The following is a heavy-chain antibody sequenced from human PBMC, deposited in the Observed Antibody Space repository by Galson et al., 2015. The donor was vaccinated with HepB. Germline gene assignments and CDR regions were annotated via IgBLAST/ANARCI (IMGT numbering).Heavy chain of an antibody. D-gene: IGHD4-17*01. J-gene: IGHJ2*01. CDR3: ARESTVTSPFFVSWYFDL. V-gene: IGHV4-59*01. Sequence: ETLSLTCTVSGGSISSYYWSWIRQPPGKGLEWLGYIYYSGSTNYNPSLKSRVTISVDTSKNQFSLKLSSVTAADTAVYYCARESTVTSPFFVSWYFDLWGRGTLVTVSS. CDR1: GGSISSYY. CDR2: IYYSGST.